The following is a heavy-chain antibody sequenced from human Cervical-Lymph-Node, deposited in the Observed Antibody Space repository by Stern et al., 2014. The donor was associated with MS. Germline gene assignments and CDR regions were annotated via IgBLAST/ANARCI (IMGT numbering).Heavy chain of an antibody. J-gene: IGHJ4*01. CDR3: ATQRWAIFDY. D-gene: IGHD2-2*01. Sequence: VQLVESGGGFVQPGGSLRLSCTASGFSLSFSWMAWVRQAPGKGLEWVANISPDGTKKFYVDSVKGRFSISIDNAENSMSLQVNNLRVEDTAVYYCATQRWAIFDYWGRGTPVTVSP. V-gene: IGHV3-7*01. CDR1: GFSLSFSW. CDR2: ISPDGTKK.